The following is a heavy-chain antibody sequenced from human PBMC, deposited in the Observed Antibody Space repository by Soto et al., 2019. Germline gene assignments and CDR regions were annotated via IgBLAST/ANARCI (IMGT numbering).Heavy chain of an antibody. J-gene: IGHJ4*02. D-gene: IGHD4-4*01. CDR1: GFTFASFG. Sequence: GGSLRLSCAASGFTFASFGMHWVRQAPGEGLEWVAIISNNGDYESYADSVKGRFTISRDNSNNTLSLQLNSLRTEDTAMYYCAKVFAGSYSNFFDFWGPGTPVTVPQ. CDR3: AKVFAGSYSNFFDF. V-gene: IGHV3-30*18. CDR2: ISNNGDYE.